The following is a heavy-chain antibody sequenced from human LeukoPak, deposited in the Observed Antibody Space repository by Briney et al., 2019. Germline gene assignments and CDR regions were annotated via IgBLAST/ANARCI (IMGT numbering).Heavy chain of an antibody. J-gene: IGHJ4*02. CDR3: ARETPDSSSWTVFDY. V-gene: IGHV3-9*03. Sequence: SLRLSCAASGFTFDDYAMHWVRQAPGKGLEWVSGISWNSGSIGYADSVKGRFTISRDNAKNSLYLQMNSLRAEDMALYYCARETPDSSSWTVFDYWGQGTLVTVSS. CDR1: GFTFDDYA. D-gene: IGHD6-13*01. CDR2: ISWNSGSI.